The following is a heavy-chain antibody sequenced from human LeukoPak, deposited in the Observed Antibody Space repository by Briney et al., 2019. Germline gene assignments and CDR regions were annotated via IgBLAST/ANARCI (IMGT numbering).Heavy chain of an antibody. CDR2: ISYDGSNK. Sequence: GGSLRLSCAASGFTFSSYAMHWVRQAPGKGLEWVAVISYDGSNKYYADSVKGRFTISRDNSKNTLYLQTNSLRAEDTAVYYCAKARQGAFDIWGQGTMVTVSS. J-gene: IGHJ3*02. CDR3: AKARQGAFDI. V-gene: IGHV3-30*04. CDR1: GFTFSSYA.